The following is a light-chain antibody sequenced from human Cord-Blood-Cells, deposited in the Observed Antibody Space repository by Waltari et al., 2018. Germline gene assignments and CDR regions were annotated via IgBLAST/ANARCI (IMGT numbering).Light chain of an antibody. CDR2: DAS. V-gene: IGKV3-11*01. Sequence: EIVFTKSPATLSSSPGVRATLSCRASQSVTSYFAWYQQKPGQAPRLLIYDASNRATGIPARFSGSGSGTDFTLTISSLEPEDFAVYYCQQRSNWLTFGGGTKVEIK. J-gene: IGKJ4*01. CDR1: QSVTSY. CDR3: QQRSNWLT.